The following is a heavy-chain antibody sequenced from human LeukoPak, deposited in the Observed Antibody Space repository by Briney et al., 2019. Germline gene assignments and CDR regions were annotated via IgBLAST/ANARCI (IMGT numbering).Heavy chain of an antibody. D-gene: IGHD1-26*01. Sequence: QTGGSLRLSCAASGITFSGYGMNWVRQAPGKGLEWVSYISSSGSPIYYADSLKGRFTISRDNSKNTLYLQMNSLRSDDTAVYYCARTLVLGATSRWFDPWGQGTLVTVSS. V-gene: IGHV3-48*01. CDR2: ISSSGSPI. CDR1: GITFSGYG. J-gene: IGHJ5*02. CDR3: ARTLVLGATSRWFDP.